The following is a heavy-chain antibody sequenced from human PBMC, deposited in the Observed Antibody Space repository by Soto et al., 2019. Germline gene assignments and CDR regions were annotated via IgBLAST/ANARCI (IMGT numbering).Heavy chain of an antibody. V-gene: IGHV3-23*01. J-gene: IGHJ4*02. CDR1: GFTFSSYG. CDR3: AKDRRAGGNYGFYSDF. CDR2: SSATGAGT. Sequence: EVQLLESGGGLVQPGGSLRLSCAASGFTFSSYGMTWVRQAPGKGLEWVSFSSATGAGTYYAASVKGRFTISRDNSKNTLYLQMTSLRADDTAVYYCAKDRRAGGNYGFYSDFWGKGALVIVSS. D-gene: IGHD1-7*01.